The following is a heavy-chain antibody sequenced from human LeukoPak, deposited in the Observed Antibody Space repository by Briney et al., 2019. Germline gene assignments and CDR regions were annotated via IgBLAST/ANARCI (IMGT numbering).Heavy chain of an antibody. CDR3: ARDAPHYDILTGYPMSRVMYGWKPKNYYYYAMDV. D-gene: IGHD3-9*01. CDR2: IYDSGNT. CDR1: GGSVSSDSYH. J-gene: IGHJ6*04. V-gene: IGHV4-61*01. Sequence: SETLSLTCTVSGGSVSSDSYHWSWIRQPPGKGLEWIGYIYDSGNTDYNPSLKSRVTISVDTSKNQFSLRLSSVTIADTAVYYCARDAPHYDILTGYPMSRVMYGWKPKNYYYYAMDVWGKGTTVTVSS.